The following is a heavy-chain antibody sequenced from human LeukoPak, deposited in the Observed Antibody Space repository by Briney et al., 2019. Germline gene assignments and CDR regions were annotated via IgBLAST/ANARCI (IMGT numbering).Heavy chain of an antibody. Sequence: GGSLRLSCTVSGYTVSSNSMSWVRQAPGRGLEWVSFIYSDNTHYSDSVRGRFTISRDNSKNTLYLQMNSLRAEDTAIYYCAKELTERWLIDAFDIWGQGTVVTVSS. J-gene: IGHJ3*02. CDR3: AKELTERWLIDAFDI. CDR2: IYSDNT. D-gene: IGHD6-19*01. CDR1: GYTVSSNS. V-gene: IGHV3-53*01.